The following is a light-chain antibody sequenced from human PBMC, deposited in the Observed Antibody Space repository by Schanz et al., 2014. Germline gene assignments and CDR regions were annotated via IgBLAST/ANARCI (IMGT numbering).Light chain of an antibody. Sequence: EIVLTQSPGTLSLSPGERATLSCRASQSVRSNFLAWYQQKPGQAPRLIIHGASSRATGIPDRISGSGSGTDFTLTISRLEPEDFAMYYCQQYGSSPPFTFGPGTKVDIK. CDR1: QSVRSNF. V-gene: IGKV3-20*01. CDR2: GAS. CDR3: QQYGSSPPFT. J-gene: IGKJ3*01.